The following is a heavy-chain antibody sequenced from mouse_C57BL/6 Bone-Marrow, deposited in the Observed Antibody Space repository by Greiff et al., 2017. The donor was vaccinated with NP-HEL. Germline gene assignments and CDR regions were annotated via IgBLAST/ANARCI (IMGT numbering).Heavy chain of an antibody. D-gene: IGHD2-14*01. J-gene: IGHJ4*01. V-gene: IGHV5-4*01. CDR2: ISDGGSYT. Sequence: EVKLVESGGGLVKPGGSLKLSCAASGFTFSSYAMSWVRQTPEKRLEWVATISDGGSYTYYPDNVKGRFTISRDNAKNNLYLQMSHLKSEDTAMYYCAREGYDHAMDYWGQGTSVTVSS. CDR3: AREGYDHAMDY. CDR1: GFTFSSYA.